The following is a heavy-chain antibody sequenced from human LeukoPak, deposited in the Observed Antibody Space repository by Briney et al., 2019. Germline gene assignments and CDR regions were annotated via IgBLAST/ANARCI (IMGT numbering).Heavy chain of an antibody. CDR3: ARIVPDSSGYWYYFDY. Sequence: SETLSLTCAVSGGSISSGGYSWSWIRQPPGKGLEWIGYFYQSGSTYYNPSLKSRVTISVVRSKNQFSLKLSSVTAADTAVYYCARIVPDSSGYWYYFDYWGQGTLVTVSS. V-gene: IGHV4-30-2*01. D-gene: IGHD3-22*01. CDR1: GGSISSGGYS. J-gene: IGHJ4*02. CDR2: FYQSGST.